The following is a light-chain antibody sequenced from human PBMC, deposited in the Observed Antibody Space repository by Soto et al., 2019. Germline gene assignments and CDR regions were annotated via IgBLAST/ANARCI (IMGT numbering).Light chain of an antibody. CDR1: QSVSSY. CDR2: DAS. Sequence: EIVLTQSPATLSLSPGERATLSCRASQSVSSYLAWYQQKPGQAPRLLIYDASNRATGIPARFSGSGSGTDFTFTISSLEPEDFAVYYCQQRSNWPPVFGGGTKVDIK. J-gene: IGKJ4*01. V-gene: IGKV3-11*01. CDR3: QQRSNWPPV.